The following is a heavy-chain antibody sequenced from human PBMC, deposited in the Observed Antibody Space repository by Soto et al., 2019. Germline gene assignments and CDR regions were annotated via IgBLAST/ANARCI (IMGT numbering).Heavy chain of an antibody. D-gene: IGHD3-22*01. CDR2: IIPVFGTP. Sequence: QVQLVQSGAEVKKPGSSVKVSCKASGGSLSNYGISWVRQAHGQGLEWMGAIIPVFGTPNYAQKFQDRVTITADESTATVYMEVRSLTSEDTAVYYCARGDATKIVVTTYSAMGVGGQGTTVTVSS. V-gene: IGHV1-69*12. CDR3: ARGDATKIVVTTYSAMGV. J-gene: IGHJ6*02. CDR1: GGSLSNYG.